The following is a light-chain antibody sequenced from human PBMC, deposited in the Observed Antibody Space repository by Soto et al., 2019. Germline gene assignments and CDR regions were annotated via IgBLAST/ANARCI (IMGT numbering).Light chain of an antibody. Sequence: EIVMTHSPATLSVSPWERATLCFRASQSVSSNLAWYQQKPGQAPRLLMYDASKRATGIPARFSGSGSGTDFTLTISSLEPEDSAVYYCQQRHMWPITFGQGTRLEIK. CDR1: QSVSSN. J-gene: IGKJ5*01. CDR3: QQRHMWPIT. V-gene: IGKV3-11*01. CDR2: DAS.